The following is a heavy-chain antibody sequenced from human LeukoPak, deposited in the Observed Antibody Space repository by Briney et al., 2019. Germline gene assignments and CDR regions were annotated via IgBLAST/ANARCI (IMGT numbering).Heavy chain of an antibody. D-gene: IGHD3-16*01. Sequence: ASVTVSCKASGYTFTGYYIHWVRQAPGQGVEWMGWINPKSGGTNYAQKCQGRVTMPRDTSISTAYMELSRLRSDDTAVYYCARAVGVVMGYFDYWGQGTLVTVSS. CDR1: GYTFTGYY. V-gene: IGHV1-2*02. J-gene: IGHJ4*02. CDR2: INPKSGGT. CDR3: ARAVGVVMGYFDY.